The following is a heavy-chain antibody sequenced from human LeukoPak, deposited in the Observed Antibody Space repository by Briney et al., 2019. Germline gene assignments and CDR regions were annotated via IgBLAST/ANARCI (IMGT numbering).Heavy chain of an antibody. CDR2: ISYDGSNK. J-gene: IGHJ4*02. D-gene: IGHD3-10*01. Sequence: PGGSLRLSCAASGFTFSSYAMHWVRQAPGKGLEWVAVISYDGSNKYYADSVKGRFTISRDDSKNTLYLQMNSLRAEGTAVYYCARDGGYYGSGSYYNPSYWGQGTLVTVSS. V-gene: IGHV3-30-3*01. CDR3: ARDGGYYGSGSYYNPSY. CDR1: GFTFSSYA.